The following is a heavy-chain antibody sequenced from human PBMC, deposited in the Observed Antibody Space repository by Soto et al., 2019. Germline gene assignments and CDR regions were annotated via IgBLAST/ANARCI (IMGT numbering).Heavy chain of an antibody. D-gene: IGHD4-17*01. V-gene: IGHV4-59*01. CDR1: GFSISSYY. CDR3: ARDYGGSFDY. CDR2: IYYSGST. Sequence: PSETLSLTCPFSGFSISSYYWSWIRQPPGKGLEWIGYIYYSGSTNYNPSLKSRVTISVDTSKNQFSLKLSSVTAADTAVYYCARDYGGSFDYWGQGTLVTVSS. J-gene: IGHJ4*02.